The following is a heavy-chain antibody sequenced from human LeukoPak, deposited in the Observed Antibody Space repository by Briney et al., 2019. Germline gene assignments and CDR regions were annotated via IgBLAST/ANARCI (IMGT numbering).Heavy chain of an antibody. D-gene: IGHD3-10*01. CDR2: LSHSGSS. Sequence: PSETLSLTCTVSGYSISSGYYWDWIRQPPGKGLEWIGTLSHSGSSYYNPSLKSRVTISVDTSKNQFSLNLSSVTAADTAVFYCASLYYGSGSYSNYYFDYWGQGTLVTVSS. V-gene: IGHV4-38-2*02. CDR3: ASLYYGSGSYSNYYFDY. CDR1: GYSISSGYY. J-gene: IGHJ4*02.